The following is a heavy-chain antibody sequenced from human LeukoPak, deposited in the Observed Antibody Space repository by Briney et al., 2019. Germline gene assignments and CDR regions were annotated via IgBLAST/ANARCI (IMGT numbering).Heavy chain of an antibody. CDR3: ARVGGSNAFDI. J-gene: IGHJ3*02. V-gene: IGHV3-74*01. D-gene: IGHD1-26*01. CDR2: INSDGSST. CDR1: GFTFSSYW. Sequence: GGSLRLSCAASGFTFSSYWVHWVRQAPGKGLVWVSPINSDGSSTSYADSVKGRFTISRDNAKNTLSLQMNRLRAEDTAVYYCARVGGSNAFDIWGQGTMVIVSS.